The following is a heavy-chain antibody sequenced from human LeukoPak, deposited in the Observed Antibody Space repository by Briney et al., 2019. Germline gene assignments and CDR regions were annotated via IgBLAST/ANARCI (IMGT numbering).Heavy chain of an antibody. D-gene: IGHD3-10*01. V-gene: IGHV4-59*01. CDR2: MYYSGST. CDR3: ARTERSTMVRGVSNNWFDP. Sequence: SETLSLTCTVSGGSISSYYWSWIRQPPGKGLEWIGYMYYSGSTNYNPSLKSRVTISVDTSKNQFSLKLSSVTAADTAVYYCARTERSTMVRGVSNNWFDPWGQGTLVTVSS. J-gene: IGHJ5*02. CDR1: GGSISSYY.